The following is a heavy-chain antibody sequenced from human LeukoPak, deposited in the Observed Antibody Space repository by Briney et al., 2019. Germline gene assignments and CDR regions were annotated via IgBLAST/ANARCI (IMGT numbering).Heavy chain of an antibody. Sequence: ASVKVSCKASGYTFTCYYMHWVRQAPGQGLEWMGWINPNSGGTNYAQKFQGRVTMTRDTSISTAYMELSRLRSDDTAVYYCARAPGPTVCTNSGCHVMGPYYYMDVWGKGTTVTVSS. CDR2: INPNSGGT. CDR3: ARAPGPTVCTNSGCHVMGPYYYMDV. D-gene: IGHD2-8*01. V-gene: IGHV1-2*02. CDR1: GYTFTCYY. J-gene: IGHJ6*03.